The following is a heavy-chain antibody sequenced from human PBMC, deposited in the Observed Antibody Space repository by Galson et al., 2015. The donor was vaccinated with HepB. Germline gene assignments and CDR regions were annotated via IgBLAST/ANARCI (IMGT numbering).Heavy chain of an antibody. J-gene: IGHJ4*02. CDR1: DYTFTNFG. CDR3: ARARYSTSPPDY. Sequence: SVKVSCKASDYTFTNFGISWVRQTPGQGLEWMGWNSAYNDNTNYAQSLQGRVTMTTDTSTSTAYMVPRSLRSDDTAVYYCARARYSTSPPDYWGQGTLVTVSS. D-gene: IGHD2-2*01. CDR2: NSAYNDNT. V-gene: IGHV1-18*04.